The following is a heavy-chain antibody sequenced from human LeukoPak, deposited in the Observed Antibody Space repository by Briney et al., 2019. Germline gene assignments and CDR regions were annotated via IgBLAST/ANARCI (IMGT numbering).Heavy chain of an antibody. D-gene: IGHD6-19*01. CDR2: INHSGST. V-gene: IGHV4-34*01. CDR3: ARAAVDLSGPDAFDI. CDR1: GGSFSGYY. J-gene: IGHJ3*02. Sequence: SETLSLTCAVYGGSFSGYYWSWIRQPPGKGLEWIGEINHSGSTNYNPSLKSRVTISVDASKNQFSLKLSSVTAADTAVYYCARAAVDLSGPDAFDIWGQGTMVTVSS.